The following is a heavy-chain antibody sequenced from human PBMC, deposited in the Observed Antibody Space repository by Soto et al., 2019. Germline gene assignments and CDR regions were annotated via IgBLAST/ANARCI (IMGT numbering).Heavy chain of an antibody. CDR1: GYTLTELS. D-gene: IGHD3-16*01. V-gene: IGHV1-24*01. CDR2: FDPEDGET. CDR3: ATVDFVATYYYYGMDV. J-gene: IGHJ6*02. Sequence: ASVKVSCKVSGYTLTELSMHWVRQAPGKGLEWMGGFDPEDGETIYAQKFQGRVTMTEDTSTDTAYMELSSLRSEDTAVYYCATVDFVATYYYYGMDVWGQGTTVTVSS.